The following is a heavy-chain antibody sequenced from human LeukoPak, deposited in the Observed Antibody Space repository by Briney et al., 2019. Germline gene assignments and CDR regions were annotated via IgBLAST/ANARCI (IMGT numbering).Heavy chain of an antibody. J-gene: IGHJ4*02. CDR2: INHSGST. CDR1: GGSFSGYY. D-gene: IGHD2-2*01. V-gene: IGHV4-34*01. Sequence: SETLSLTCAVYGGSFSGYYWSWIRQPPGKGLEWIGEINHSGSTNYNPSLKSRVTISVDTSKNQFSLKLSSVTAADTAVYYCARGQGDCSSTGCLFDYWGQGTLVTVSS. CDR3: ARGQGDCSSTGCLFDY.